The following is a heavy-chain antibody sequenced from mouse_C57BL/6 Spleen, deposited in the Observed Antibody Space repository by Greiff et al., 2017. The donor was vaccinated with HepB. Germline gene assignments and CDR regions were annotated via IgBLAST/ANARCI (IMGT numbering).Heavy chain of an antibody. Sequence: VQLQESGAELARPGASVKLSCKASGYTFTSYGISWVKQRTGQGLEWIGEIYPRSGNTYYNEKFKGKATLTADKSSSTAYMELRSLTSEDSAVYFCAGMAAQARAMDYWGQGTSVTVSS. CDR1: GYTFTSYG. CDR2: IYPRSGNT. J-gene: IGHJ4*01. D-gene: IGHD3-2*02. V-gene: IGHV1-81*01. CDR3: AGMAAQARAMDY.